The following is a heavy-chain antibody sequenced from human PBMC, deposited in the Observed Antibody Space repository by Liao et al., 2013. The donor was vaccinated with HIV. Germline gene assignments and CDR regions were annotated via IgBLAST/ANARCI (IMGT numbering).Heavy chain of an antibody. CDR3: ARARNEGSGYLDYYYYYYMDV. CDR2: INHSGST. Sequence: QVQLQQWGAGLLKPSETLSLTCAVYGGSFSGYYWSWIRQPPGKGLEWIGEINHSGSTNYNPSLKSRVTISIDTSKNQFSLKLSSVTAADTAVYYCARARNEGSGYLDYYYYYYMDVWGKGTTVTVSS. V-gene: IGHV4-34*01. J-gene: IGHJ6*03. D-gene: IGHD3-3*01. CDR1: GGSFSGYY.